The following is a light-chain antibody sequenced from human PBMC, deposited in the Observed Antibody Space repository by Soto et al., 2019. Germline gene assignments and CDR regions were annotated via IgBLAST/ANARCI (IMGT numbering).Light chain of an antibody. J-gene: IGLJ2*01. CDR1: SSDVGAYNY. Sequence: QSVLTQPPSASGSPGQSVTISCTGTSSDVGAYNYVSWYQQHPGTAPKLMIYEVSKRPSGVPDRFSGSKSGNTASLTVSGLQAEDEADYYCSSYAGSNNFEVVFGGGTKVTVL. CDR3: SSYAGSNNFEVV. CDR2: EVS. V-gene: IGLV2-8*01.